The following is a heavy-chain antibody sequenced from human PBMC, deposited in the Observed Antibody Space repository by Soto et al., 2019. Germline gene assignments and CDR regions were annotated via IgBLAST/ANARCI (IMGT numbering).Heavy chain of an antibody. J-gene: IGHJ4*02. Sequence: SETLSLTCAVYGGSFSGYYWSWIRQPPGKGLEWIGEINHSGSTNYNPSLKSRLTISVDRSKNQFTLQLTSVTAADTAVYYCATSYGNAWYTYWGQGTQVTVSS. CDR2: INHSGST. CDR3: ATSYGNAWYTY. V-gene: IGHV4-34*01. CDR1: GGSFSGYY. D-gene: IGHD6-13*01.